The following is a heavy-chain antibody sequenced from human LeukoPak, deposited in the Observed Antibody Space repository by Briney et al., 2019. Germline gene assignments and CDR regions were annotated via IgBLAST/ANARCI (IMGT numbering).Heavy chain of an antibody. CDR2: ISGSGGST. D-gene: IGHD2-2*01. V-gene: IGHV3-23*01. J-gene: IGHJ4*02. CDR1: GFTFSSYA. Sequence: GGSLRLSCAASGFTFSSYAMSWVRQAPGKGLEWVSAISGSGGSTYYADVVKGLFTISRDNSKNTLYLQMNSLRAEDTAVYYCANGPVPAIDYWGQGTLVTVSS. CDR3: ANGPVPAIDY.